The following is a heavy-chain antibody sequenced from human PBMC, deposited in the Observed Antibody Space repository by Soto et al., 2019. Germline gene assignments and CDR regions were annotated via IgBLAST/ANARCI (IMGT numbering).Heavy chain of an antibody. CDR3: ARLNGYCISTNCHGYYGMDV. CDR1: GGSVSSSSYS. CDR2: IYSSENT. D-gene: IGHD2-2*03. V-gene: IGHV4-39*01. J-gene: IGHJ6*02. Sequence: QLQLQESGPGLVKPSETLSLTCTVSGGSVSSSSYSWGWIRQSPGKGLEWIGTIYSSENTYYNPSLLGRVAISVDTSKNEFSLRLSSVTAADTAVYYCARLNGYCISTNCHGYYGMDVWGQGTTVTVSS.